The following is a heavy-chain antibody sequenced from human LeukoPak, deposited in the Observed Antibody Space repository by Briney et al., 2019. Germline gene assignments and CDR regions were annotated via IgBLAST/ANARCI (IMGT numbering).Heavy chain of an antibody. V-gene: IGHV3-23*01. CDR1: GFTFSNYA. J-gene: IGHJ4*02. Sequence: PGGSLRLSCAASGFTFSNYAMNWVRQAPGKGLEWVSTITSGENTYYADSVKGRFTISRVNSKNTLYLQMNSLRAEDTAVYYCAKRLSSSSTWYYFDYWGQGTLVTVSS. CDR2: ITSGENT. CDR3: AKRLSSSSTWYYFDY. D-gene: IGHD6-13*01.